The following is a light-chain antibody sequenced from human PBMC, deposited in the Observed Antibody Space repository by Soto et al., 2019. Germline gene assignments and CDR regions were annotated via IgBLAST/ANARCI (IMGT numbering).Light chain of an antibody. V-gene: IGKV3-20*01. CDR2: GAS. CDR3: QQYSSSLPWT. J-gene: IGKJ2*02. Sequence: ELVLTQSPGTLSLSPGEIATLSCRASQSVSSSFLAWYQQKPGQAPRLLIFGASSRATGIPDRFSGSCSGTDFTLTISRLEPEDFLVYYCQQYSSSLPWTFGQGTKLEIK. CDR1: QSVSSSF.